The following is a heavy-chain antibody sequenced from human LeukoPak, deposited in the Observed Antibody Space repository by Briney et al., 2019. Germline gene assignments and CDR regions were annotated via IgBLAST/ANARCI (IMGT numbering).Heavy chain of an antibody. J-gene: IGHJ4*02. CDR1: GGSVSSGGYY. CDR3: GRDSGSYGIDC. CDR2: IYYSGST. Sequence: PSETLSLTCTVSGGSVSSGGYYWSWIRQPPGKGLEWIGSIYYSGSTYYNPSLTSRVSISLDTSKNQFSLKLTSVTAADTAVYYCGRDSGSYGIDCWGQGTLVTVSS. D-gene: IGHD1-26*01. V-gene: IGHV4-39*01.